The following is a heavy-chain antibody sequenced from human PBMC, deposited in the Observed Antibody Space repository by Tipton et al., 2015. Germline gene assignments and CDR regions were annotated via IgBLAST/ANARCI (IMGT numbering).Heavy chain of an antibody. D-gene: IGHD1-26*01. CDR3: AKEAPGDLSGTFDS. CDR2: ISSSSSYI. V-gene: IGHV3-21*01. Sequence: GSLRLSCAASGFTFSSYSMNWVRQAPGKGLEWVSSISSSSSYIYYADSVKGRFTISRDNAKNSLYLQMNSLRAEDTAVYYCAKEAPGDLSGTFDSWGQGIPVSVSS. CDR1: GFTFSSYS. J-gene: IGHJ4*02.